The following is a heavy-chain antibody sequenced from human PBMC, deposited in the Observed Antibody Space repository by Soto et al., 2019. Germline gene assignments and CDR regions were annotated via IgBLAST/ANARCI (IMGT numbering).Heavy chain of an antibody. CDR2: INHSGST. CDR3: ARGQRDLGAFDI. D-gene: IGHD1-26*01. V-gene: IGHV4-34*01. Sequence: SETLSLTCAVYGGSFSGYYWSWIRQPPGKGLEWIGEINHSGSTNYNPSLKSRVTISVDTAKNQFSLKLRSVTAADTAVYYCARGQRDLGAFDIWGQGTMVTGSS. J-gene: IGHJ3*02. CDR1: GGSFSGYY.